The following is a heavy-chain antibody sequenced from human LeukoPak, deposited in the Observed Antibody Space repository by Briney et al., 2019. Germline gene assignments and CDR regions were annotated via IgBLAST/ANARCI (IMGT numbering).Heavy chain of an antibody. Sequence: PGGSLRLSCAASGFTFSSYAMSWVRQAPGKGLPWVSAISGSGTSTYYADSVRGRFTISRDNSKNTLYLQMNSLRAEDTAVYYCAKDGGYCSGGSCYSYYFDYWGQGTLVTVSS. D-gene: IGHD2-15*01. J-gene: IGHJ4*02. V-gene: IGHV3-23*01. CDR2: ISGSGTST. CDR1: GFTFSSYA. CDR3: AKDGGYCSGGSCYSYYFDY.